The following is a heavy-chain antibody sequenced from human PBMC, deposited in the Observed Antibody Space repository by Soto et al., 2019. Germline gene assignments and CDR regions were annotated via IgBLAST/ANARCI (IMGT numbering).Heavy chain of an antibody. D-gene: IGHD3-3*01. CDR3: AKGAISLRFLEWLSLTLDY. CDR1: VFTFSSYA. J-gene: IGHJ4*02. CDR2: ISGSGGST. Sequence: LRLSCAASVFTFSSYAMSWVRQAPGKGLEWVSAISGSGGSTYYADSVKGRFTISRDNSKNTLYLQMNSLRAEDTAVYYCAKGAISLRFLEWLSLTLDYWGQGTLVTVSS. V-gene: IGHV3-23*01.